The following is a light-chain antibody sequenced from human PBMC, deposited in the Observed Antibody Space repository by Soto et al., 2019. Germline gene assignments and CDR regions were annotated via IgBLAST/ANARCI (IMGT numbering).Light chain of an antibody. V-gene: IGKV3-15*01. CDR1: QSVGSS. J-gene: IGKJ1*01. CDR2: SAS. CDR3: QQHHKWPRT. Sequence: EIMMTQSPATLSLSPGERATLSCRASQSVGSSLAWYQQRPGQAPRLLIYSASTRTTGIPARFSGTGSGTEFTLTISSRDSEDFAVYYCQQHHKWPRTFGPGPRVEIK.